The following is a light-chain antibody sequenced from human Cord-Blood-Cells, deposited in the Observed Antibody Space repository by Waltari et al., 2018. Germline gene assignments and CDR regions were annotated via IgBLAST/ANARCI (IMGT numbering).Light chain of an antibody. J-gene: IGLJ2*01. CDR2: KDS. Sequence: SYELTQPSSVSVSPGQTARITCSGAVMANKYARWFQQKPGQAPVLVIYKDSERPSGIPERFSGSSSGTTVTLTISGAQVEDEADYYCYSAADNNLFGGGTKLTVL. V-gene: IGLV3-27*01. CDR3: YSAADNNL. CDR1: VMANKY.